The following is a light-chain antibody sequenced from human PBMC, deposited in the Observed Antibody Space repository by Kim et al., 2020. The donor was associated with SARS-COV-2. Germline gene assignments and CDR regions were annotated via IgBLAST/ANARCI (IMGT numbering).Light chain of an antibody. CDR3: NSRDSSGNQYV. Sequence: SSELTQDPAVSVALGQTVRITCQGDSLRSYYASWYQQKPGQAPVLVIYGKNNRPSGIPDRFSGSSSGNTASLTITGAPAEDEADYYCNSRDSSGNQYVFG. CDR1: SLRSYY. CDR2: GKN. J-gene: IGLJ1*01. V-gene: IGLV3-19*01.